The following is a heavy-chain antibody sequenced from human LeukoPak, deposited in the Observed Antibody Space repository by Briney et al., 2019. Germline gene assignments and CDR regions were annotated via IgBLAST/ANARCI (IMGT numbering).Heavy chain of an antibody. CDR2: ISAYNGNT. D-gene: IGHD3-16*02. Sequence: RASVKVSCKASGYTFTSYGISWVRQAPGQGLEWMGWISAYNGNTNYAQKLQGRVTMTTDTSTSTAYMELRSLRSDDTAVYYCARDRGDYVWGSYRYLFGWFDPWGQGTLVTVSS. CDR3: ARDRGDYVWGSYRYLFGWFDP. CDR1: GYTFTSYG. V-gene: IGHV1-18*01. J-gene: IGHJ5*02.